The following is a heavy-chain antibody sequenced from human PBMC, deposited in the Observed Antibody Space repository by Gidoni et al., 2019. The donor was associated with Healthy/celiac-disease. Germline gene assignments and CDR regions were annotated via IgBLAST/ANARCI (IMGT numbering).Heavy chain of an antibody. J-gene: IGHJ4*02. CDR1: GFTFSSYA. V-gene: IGHV3-30*04. CDR3: ARDPGLPVGATTWYFDY. D-gene: IGHD1-26*01. CDR2: ISYDGSNK. Sequence: QVQLVESGGGVVQPGRSLRLPCAASGFTFSSYAMHWVRQAPGKGLEWVAVISYDGSNKYYADSVKGRFTISRDNSKNTLYLQMNSLRAEDTAVYYCARDPGLPVGATTWYFDYWGQGTLVTVSS.